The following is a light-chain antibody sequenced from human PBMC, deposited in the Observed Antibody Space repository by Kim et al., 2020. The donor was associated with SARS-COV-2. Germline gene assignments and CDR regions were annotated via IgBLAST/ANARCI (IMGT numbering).Light chain of an antibody. Sequence: GQSVTISCTGTSSDVGGYNDVSWYQQHPGKAPKLMIYDVSTRPSGVPERFSGSKSGNTASLTISGLQAEDEADYYCCSYAGSYTLVFGGGTQLTVL. V-gene: IGLV2-11*01. CDR3: CSYAGSYTLV. J-gene: IGLJ2*01. CDR2: DVS. CDR1: SSDVGGYND.